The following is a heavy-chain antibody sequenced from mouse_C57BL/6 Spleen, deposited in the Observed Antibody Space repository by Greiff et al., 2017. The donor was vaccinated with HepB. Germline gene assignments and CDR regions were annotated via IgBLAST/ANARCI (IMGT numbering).Heavy chain of an antibody. Sequence: EVKLQESGGGLVKPGGSLKLSCAASGFTFSDYGMHWVRQAPEKGLEWVAYISSGSSTIYYADTVKGRFTISRDNAKNTLFPQMTSLRSEDTAMYYCARPYDYDGDYYAMDYWGQGTSVTVSS. J-gene: IGHJ4*01. CDR1: GFTFSDYG. CDR3: ARPYDYDGDYYAMDY. V-gene: IGHV5-17*01. CDR2: ISSGSSTI. D-gene: IGHD2-4*01.